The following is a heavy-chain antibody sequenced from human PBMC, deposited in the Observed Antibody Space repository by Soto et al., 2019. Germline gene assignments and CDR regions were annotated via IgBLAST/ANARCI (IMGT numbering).Heavy chain of an antibody. V-gene: IGHV3-11*03. CDR2: ISGSSTFT. D-gene: IGHD5-12*01. Sequence: GGSLRLSCAASGFTFSDYYMSWFRQAPGMGLEWVTYISGSSTFTRFTDSVKGRFTISRDNAKNSLYLQMNSLRAEDTAIYYCARIEATAVGYFDYWGQGTLVTVSS. CDR1: GFTFSDYY. J-gene: IGHJ4*02. CDR3: ARIEATAVGYFDY.